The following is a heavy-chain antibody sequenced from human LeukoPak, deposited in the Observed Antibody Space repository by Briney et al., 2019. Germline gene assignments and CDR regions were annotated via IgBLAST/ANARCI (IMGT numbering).Heavy chain of an antibody. CDR1: GGSISDYY. Sequence: SETLSLTCSVSGGSISDYYWSWVRLPPEKGLEWIGWIYYSGNTNYNPSLKSRVTISVDTSKNQFSLKLSSVTAADTAVYYCARGRTRARAFDIWGQGTMVTVSS. D-gene: IGHD1-1*01. CDR3: ARGRTRARAFDI. CDR2: IYYSGNT. V-gene: IGHV4-59*12. J-gene: IGHJ3*02.